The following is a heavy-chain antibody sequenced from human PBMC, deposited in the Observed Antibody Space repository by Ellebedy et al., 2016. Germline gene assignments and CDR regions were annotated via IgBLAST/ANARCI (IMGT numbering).Heavy chain of an antibody. CDR3: ATTKGEYWPY. CDR2: ISSSSSTI. V-gene: IGHV3-48*01. Sequence: GGSLRLSXAASGFPFSSYSMKWVRQAPGKGLEWVSYISSSSSTILCADSVKGRFTISRDNAKNSLYLQMKSLRAEDTAVYYCATTKGEYWPYWGQGTLVTVSS. J-gene: IGHJ4*02. D-gene: IGHD2-8*02. CDR1: GFPFSSYS.